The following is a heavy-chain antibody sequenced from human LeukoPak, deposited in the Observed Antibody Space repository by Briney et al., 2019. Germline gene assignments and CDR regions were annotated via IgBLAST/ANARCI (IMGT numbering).Heavy chain of an antibody. CDR2: IIPIFGTA. D-gene: IGHD1-26*01. CDR3: ARDLGLDAFDI. J-gene: IGHJ3*02. V-gene: IGHV1-69*05. Sequence: AASVKVSCKASGGTFSSYAISWVRQAPGQGLEWMGGIIPIFGTANYAQKFQGRVTITTDESTSTAYMELSSLRSEDTAVYNCARDLGLDAFDIWGQGTMVTVSS. CDR1: GGTFSSYA.